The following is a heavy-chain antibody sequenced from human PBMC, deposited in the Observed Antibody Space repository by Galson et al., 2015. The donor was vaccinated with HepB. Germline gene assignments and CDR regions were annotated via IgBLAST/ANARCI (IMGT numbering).Heavy chain of an antibody. CDR3: ARGALVAVVRGTLNNWFAP. CDR1: GYTFSTYS. V-gene: IGHV1-18*01. D-gene: IGHD2-15*01. Sequence: SVKVSCKASGYTFSTYSITWVRQAPGQGLEWMGWISPYNGDTDYARKFQGRVTMTTDTFTSTAYMEVRSLRSDDTAVYYCARGALVAVVRGTLNNWFAPWGQGTL. J-gene: IGHJ5*02. CDR2: ISPYNGDT.